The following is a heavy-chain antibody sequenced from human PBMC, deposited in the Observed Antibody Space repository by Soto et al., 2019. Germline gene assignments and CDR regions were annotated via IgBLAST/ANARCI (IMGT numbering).Heavy chain of an antibody. D-gene: IGHD2-2*01. Sequence: SETLSVNCPVSGCSISSGDYYWSWIRQPPGKGLEWIGYIYYSGSTYYNPSLKSRVIISLDTSENQFSLKLTSVSAADTAVYYCATAVYCRSAGCSKWFDPWGQGTPVTVS. J-gene: IGHJ5*02. CDR2: IYYSGST. CDR1: GCSISSGDYY. CDR3: ATAVYCRSAGCSKWFDP. V-gene: IGHV4-30-4*01.